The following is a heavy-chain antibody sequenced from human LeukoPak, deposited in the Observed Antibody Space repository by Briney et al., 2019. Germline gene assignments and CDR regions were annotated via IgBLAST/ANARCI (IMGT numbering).Heavy chain of an antibody. V-gene: IGHV3-7*01. CDR3: AREYWGIDY. Sequence: GRSLRLSCAASGFIFTTYTMSWVRQAPGKGLEWVANIKEDESEKNYVDSVKGRFTISRDNAKNSVSLQMNNLRAEDTGLYFCAREYWGIDYWGQGILVTVSS. CDR1: GFIFTTYT. J-gene: IGHJ4*02. D-gene: IGHD2-8*02. CDR2: IKEDESEK.